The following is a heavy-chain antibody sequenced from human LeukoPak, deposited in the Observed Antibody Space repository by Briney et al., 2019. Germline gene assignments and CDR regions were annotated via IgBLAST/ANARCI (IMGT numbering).Heavy chain of an antibody. CDR2: ISGSGGST. CDR1: GFTFSSYA. J-gene: IGHJ4*02. Sequence: GGSLRLSCAASGFTFSSYAMHWVRQAPGKGLEWVSAISGSGGSTYYADSVKGRFTISRDNSKNTLYLQMNSLRAEDTAVYYCARNQQLGYYFDYWGQGTLVTVSS. D-gene: IGHD6-13*01. CDR3: ARNQQLGYYFDY. V-gene: IGHV3-23*01.